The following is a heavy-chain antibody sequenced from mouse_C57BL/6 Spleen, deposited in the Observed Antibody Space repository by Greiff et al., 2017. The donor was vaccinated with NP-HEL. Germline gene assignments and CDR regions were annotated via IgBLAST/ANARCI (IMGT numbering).Heavy chain of an antibody. D-gene: IGHD2-1*01. CDR1: GFTFSSYT. J-gene: IGHJ3*01. V-gene: IGHV5-9*01. CDR2: ISGGGGNT. Sequence: EVKLMESGGGLVKPGGSLKLSCAASGFTFSSYTMSWVRQTPEKRLEWVATISGGGGNTYYPDSVKGRFTISRDNAKNTLYLQMSSLRSEDTALYYWARQKIYYGNYGWFAYWGQGTLVTVSA. CDR3: ARQKIYYGNYGWFAY.